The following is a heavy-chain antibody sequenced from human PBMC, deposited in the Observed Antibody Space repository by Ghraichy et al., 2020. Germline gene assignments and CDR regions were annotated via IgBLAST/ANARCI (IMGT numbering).Heavy chain of an antibody. D-gene: IGHD1-26*01. CDR3: AKAVGRGPGRSFHH. CDR2: ISGSGGNT. CDR1: GFTFSRYA. Sequence: GGSLRLSCAASGFTFSRYAMSWVRQAPGKGLEWVSAISGSGGNTFYADSVKGRFTFSRDNSKNTLYLQMNSLRAEDTAVYYCAKAVGRGPGRSFHHWGQGTLVTVSS. V-gene: IGHV3-23*01. J-gene: IGHJ1*01.